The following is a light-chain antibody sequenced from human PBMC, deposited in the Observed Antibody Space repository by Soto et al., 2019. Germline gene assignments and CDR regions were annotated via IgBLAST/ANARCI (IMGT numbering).Light chain of an antibody. CDR2: AAS. Sequence: DIQMTQSPSSVSASVGDRVTITCRASQGISSWLAWYQQKPGKAPNLLIYAASSLQSGVPSRFSGSGSGTDFTPTTSSLQPEDFAPYYCKQADTSPLTSGGGPRVEIK. J-gene: IGKJ4*01. V-gene: IGKV1-12*01. CDR1: QGISSW. CDR3: KQADTSPLT.